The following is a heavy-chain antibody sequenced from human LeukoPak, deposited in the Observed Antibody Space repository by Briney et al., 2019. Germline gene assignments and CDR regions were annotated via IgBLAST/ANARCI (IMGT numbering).Heavy chain of an antibody. CDR2: ISSSSSYI. V-gene: IGHV3-21*01. D-gene: IGHD3-10*01. Sequence: GGSLRLACAASGFTVSSNYMSWVRQAPGKGLEWVSSISSSSSYIYYADSVKGRFTISRDNAKNSLYLQMNSLRAEDTAVYYCARGSYYGSGSREYYFDYWGQGTLVTVSS. J-gene: IGHJ4*02. CDR3: ARGSYYGSGSREYYFDY. CDR1: GFTVSSNY.